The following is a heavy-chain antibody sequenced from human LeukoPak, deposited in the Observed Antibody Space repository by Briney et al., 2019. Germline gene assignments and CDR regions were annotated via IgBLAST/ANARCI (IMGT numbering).Heavy chain of an antibody. J-gene: IGHJ5*02. V-gene: IGHV4-39*07. CDR1: GGSISSSSYY. Sequence: SETLSLTCTVSGGSISSSSYYWGWIRQPPGKGLEWIGSIYYSGSTNYNPSLKSRVTISVDTSKNQFSLKLSSVTAADTAVYYCARAGPRQSLITMVRGALRNWFDPWGQGTLVTVSS. CDR3: ARAGPRQSLITMVRGALRNWFDP. D-gene: IGHD3-10*01. CDR2: IYYSGST.